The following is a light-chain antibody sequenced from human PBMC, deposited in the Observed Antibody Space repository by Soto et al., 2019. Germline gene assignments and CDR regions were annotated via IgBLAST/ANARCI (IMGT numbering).Light chain of an antibody. V-gene: IGKV2-30*01. CDR3: MQATNWPPLYT. CDR2: KVS. J-gene: IGKJ2*01. CDR1: QSLVSRNGGRY. Sequence: VGRTQSPLSLPVTLGQSASFPCNSGQSLVSRNGGRYLNGFQRRPGQSPRRLFYKVSIRDSGVPDRFSGSGSGTAFTLKISGVEAEDVATYYCMQATNWPPLYTFGQGTKLEIK.